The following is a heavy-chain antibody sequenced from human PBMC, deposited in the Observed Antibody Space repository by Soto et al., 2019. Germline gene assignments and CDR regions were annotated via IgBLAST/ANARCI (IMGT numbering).Heavy chain of an antibody. J-gene: IGHJ4*02. Sequence: GGSLRLSCAASGFTFSSYAMHWVRQAPGKGLEWVAVISYDGSNKYYADSVKGRFTISRDNSKNTLYLQMNSLRAEDTAVYYCARGKDIVVVVAAKGKGTAFDYWGQGTLVTVSS. CDR2: ISYDGSNK. D-gene: IGHD2-15*01. CDR3: ARGKDIVVVVAAKGKGTAFDY. CDR1: GFTFSSYA. V-gene: IGHV3-30-3*01.